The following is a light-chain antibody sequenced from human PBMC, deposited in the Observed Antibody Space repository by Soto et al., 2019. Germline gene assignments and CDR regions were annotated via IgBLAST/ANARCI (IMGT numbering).Light chain of an antibody. CDR3: SSYTSSTPLVV. V-gene: IGLV2-14*01. CDR2: EVS. Sequence: QSALTQPASVSGSPGQSITISCTGTSSDVGGYNYVSWYQQHPDKAPKLMIYEVSNRPSGVSNRFSGSKSGNTASLTISGLQAEDEADYYCSSYTSSTPLVVFGGGTTLTVL. J-gene: IGLJ2*01. CDR1: SSDVGGYNY.